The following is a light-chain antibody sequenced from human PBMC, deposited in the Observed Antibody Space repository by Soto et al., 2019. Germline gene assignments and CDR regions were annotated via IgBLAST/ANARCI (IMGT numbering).Light chain of an antibody. J-gene: IGLJ7*01. CDR1: IGYSGYA. V-gene: IGLV4-69*01. CDR2: LNSNGSH. CDR3: QTWGTGYSV. Sequence: QLVLTQSPSASASLGASVNLTCTLSIGYSGYAIAWHQQQPEKGPRFLMKLNSNGSHTKGDGIPDRFSGSSSGAERYLTISSLQSEDEADYYCQTWGTGYSVFGGGTQLTVL.